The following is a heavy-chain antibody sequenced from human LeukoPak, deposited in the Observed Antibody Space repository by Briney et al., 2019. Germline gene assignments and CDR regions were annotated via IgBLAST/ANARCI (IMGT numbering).Heavy chain of an antibody. CDR2: ISSSGSII. CDR3: ARHADPGDYDYYYGMDV. CDR1: GFTFGTYS. J-gene: IGHJ6*02. V-gene: IGHV3-48*02. D-gene: IGHD2-21*02. Sequence: GGSLRLSCAASGFTFGTYSMNWVRQAPGKGLEWLSYISSSGSIIYYADSVKGRFTISRDNAKNSLYLQMNSLRDEDTAVYYCARHADPGDYDYYYGMDVWGRGTTVTVSS.